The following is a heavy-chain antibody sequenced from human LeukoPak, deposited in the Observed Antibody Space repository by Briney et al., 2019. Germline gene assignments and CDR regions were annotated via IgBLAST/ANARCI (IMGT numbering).Heavy chain of an antibody. CDR3: AREDYANAFDI. CDR2: IYTSGST. CDR1: GGSISSGSYY. Sequence: SQTLPLTCTVSGGSISSGSYYWSWIRQPAGTGLEWIGRIYTSGSTNYNPSLKSRVTISVDTSKNQFSLKLSSVTAADTAVYYCAREDYANAFDIWGQGTMVTVSS. V-gene: IGHV4-61*02. J-gene: IGHJ3*02. D-gene: IGHD4-17*01.